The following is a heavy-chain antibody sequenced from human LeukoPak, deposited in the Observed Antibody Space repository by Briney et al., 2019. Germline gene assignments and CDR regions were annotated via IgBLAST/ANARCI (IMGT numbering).Heavy chain of an antibody. CDR2: ISSSGSTI. CDR1: GFTFSDYY. V-gene: IGHV3-11*01. CDR3: ARAEGVVVPAAILDY. J-gene: IGHJ4*02. Sequence: GSLRLSCAASGFTFSDYYMSWIRQAPGKGLEWVSYISSSGSTIYYADSVKGRFTISRDNAKNSLYLQMNSLRAEDTAVYYCARAEGVVVPAAILDYWGQGTLVTVSS. D-gene: IGHD2-2*02.